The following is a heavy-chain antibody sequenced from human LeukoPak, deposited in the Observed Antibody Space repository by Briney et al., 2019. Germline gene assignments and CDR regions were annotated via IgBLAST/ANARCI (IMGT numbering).Heavy chain of an antibody. Sequence: SETLSLTCTVSGGSISSSSYYWGWIRQPPGKGLEWIVSIYYSGSTYYNPSLKSRVTISVDTSKNQFSLKLSSVTAADTAVYYCARGSRPHGDYAYRWGQGTLVTVSS. V-gene: IGHV4-39*07. CDR1: GGSISSSSYY. CDR2: IYYSGST. CDR3: ARGSRPHGDYAYR. J-gene: IGHJ4*02. D-gene: IGHD4-17*01.